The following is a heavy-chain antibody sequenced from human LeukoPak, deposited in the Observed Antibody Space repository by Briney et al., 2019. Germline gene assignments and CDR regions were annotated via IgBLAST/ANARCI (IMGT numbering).Heavy chain of an antibody. CDR1: GFTFNSYS. J-gene: IGHJ6*02. Sequence: GGSLRLSCAASGFTFNSYSMNWVRQAPGKGLEWVSSISDSSSYIYYADSVKGRFTFSRDNAKNSLCLQMNSLRAEDTGVYYCAREAVYSSGWYFYNGLDVWGQGTTVTVSS. D-gene: IGHD6-19*01. CDR3: AREAVYSSGWYFYNGLDV. CDR2: ISDSSSYI. V-gene: IGHV3-21*01.